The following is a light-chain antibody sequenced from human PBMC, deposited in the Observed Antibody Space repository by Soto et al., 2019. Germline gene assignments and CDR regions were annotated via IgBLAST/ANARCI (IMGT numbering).Light chain of an antibody. CDR2: GAS. J-gene: IGKJ1*01. Sequence: EIVMTQSPATLSVSPGERATLSCRASQSVNSYLAWYQQKPGQAPRLLIYGASTRATGIPARFSGSRSGTEFTLTISSLQSEDFAVYYCQQYNNWPSWTFGQGTKVEIK. CDR1: QSVNSY. V-gene: IGKV3-15*01. CDR3: QQYNNWPSWT.